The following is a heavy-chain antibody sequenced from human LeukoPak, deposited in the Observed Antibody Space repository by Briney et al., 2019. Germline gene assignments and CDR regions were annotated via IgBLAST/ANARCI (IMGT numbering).Heavy chain of an antibody. J-gene: IGHJ6*04. CDR3: AELGITMIGGV. CDR1: GFTFSNYA. Sequence: HAGGSLRLSCAPSGFTFSNYAMHWVRQVPGKGLEWVAVISYAGSNEHYADSVKGRFTISRDNSKNTLFLQMNSLRAEDTAVYYCAELGITMIGGVWGKGTTVTISS. V-gene: IGHV3-30*04. D-gene: IGHD3-10*02. CDR2: ISYAGSNE.